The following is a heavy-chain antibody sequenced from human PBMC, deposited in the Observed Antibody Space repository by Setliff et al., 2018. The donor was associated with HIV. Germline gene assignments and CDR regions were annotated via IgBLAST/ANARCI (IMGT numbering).Heavy chain of an antibody. CDR3: ARLGRAIDDGGSSLRLDF. CDR2: ISSSGTT. D-gene: IGHD2-15*01. V-gene: IGHV4-4*09. CDR1: DDSFSNYD. Sequence: KTSETLSLTCDVSDDSFSNYDWTWIRQPPGKALQWIGYISSSGTTNYNPSLRSRVTISIATSNTRFFLWLRPVTAADTATYFCARLGRAIDDGGSSLRLDFWGQGMLVTVSS. J-gene: IGHJ4*02.